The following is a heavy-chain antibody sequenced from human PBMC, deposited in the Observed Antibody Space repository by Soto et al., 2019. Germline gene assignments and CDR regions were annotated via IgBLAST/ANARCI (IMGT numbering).Heavy chain of an antibody. CDR3: ARDGHYDYVWGSYRRPEYYFDY. CDR1: GFTFSSYG. V-gene: IGHV3-33*01. CDR2: IWYDGSNK. J-gene: IGHJ4*02. Sequence: GGSLRLSCAASGFTFSSYGMHWVRQAPGKGLEWVAVIWYDGSNKYYADSVKGRFTISRDNSKNTLYLQMNSLRAEDTAVYYCARDGHYDYVWGSYRRPEYYFDYWGQGTLVTVSS. D-gene: IGHD3-16*02.